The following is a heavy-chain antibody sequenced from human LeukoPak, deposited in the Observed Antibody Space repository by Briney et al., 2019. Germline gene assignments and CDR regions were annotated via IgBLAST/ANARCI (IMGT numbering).Heavy chain of an antibody. Sequence: SETLSLTCTVSGGSISSYYWSWIRQPPGKGLEWIGYIYYSGGTNYNPSLKSRVTISVDTSKNQFSLKLSSVTAADTAVYYCARGEPYYYGMDVWGQGTTVTVSS. V-gene: IGHV4-59*08. J-gene: IGHJ6*02. D-gene: IGHD1-14*01. CDR3: ARGEPYYYGMDV. CDR2: IYYSGGT. CDR1: GGSISSYY.